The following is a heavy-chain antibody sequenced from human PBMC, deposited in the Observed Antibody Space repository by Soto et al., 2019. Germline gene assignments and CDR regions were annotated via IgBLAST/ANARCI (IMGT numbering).Heavy chain of an antibody. D-gene: IGHD6-19*01. V-gene: IGHV5-51*01. CDR1: GCSFTTYW. CDR2: IYPGDSDT. Sequence: GAALQISCKGSGCSFTTYWIGWVRQMNGKGLEWMGIIYPGDSDTRYSPSFQAQVTISADKSISTAYLQWSSLKASDTAMYYCARSSTPSRSGGGFDIWGQGTMVTVSS. J-gene: IGHJ3*02. CDR3: ARSSTPSRSGGGFDI.